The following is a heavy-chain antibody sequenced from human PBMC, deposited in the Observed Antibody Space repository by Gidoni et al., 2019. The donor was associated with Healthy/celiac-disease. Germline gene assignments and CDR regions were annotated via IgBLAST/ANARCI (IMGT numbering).Heavy chain of an antibody. CDR1: GGSISSSY. V-gene: IGHV4-59*01. Sequence: QVQLQESGPGLVKPSETLSLTCTVSGGSISSSYWSWIRQPPGKGLEWIGYIYYSGSTNYNPSLKSRVTISVDTSKNQFSLKLSSVTAADTAVYYCARVRTSMVRGASYNWFDPWGQGTLVTVSS. J-gene: IGHJ5*02. CDR3: ARVRTSMVRGASYNWFDP. CDR2: IYYSGST. D-gene: IGHD3-10*01.